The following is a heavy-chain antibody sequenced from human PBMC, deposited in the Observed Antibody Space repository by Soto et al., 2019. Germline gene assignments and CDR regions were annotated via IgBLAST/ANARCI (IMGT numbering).Heavy chain of an antibody. V-gene: IGHV1-69*13. CDR2: IIPIFGTA. CDR1: GGTFSSYA. Sequence: GASVKVSCKASGGTFSSYAISWVRQAPGQGLEWMGGIIPIFGTANYAQKFQGRVTITADESTSTAYMELSSLRSEDTAVYYCARRPRGSGSYYGNAFDIWSQGTMVTVSS. D-gene: IGHD1-26*01. J-gene: IGHJ3*02. CDR3: ARRPRGSGSYYGNAFDI.